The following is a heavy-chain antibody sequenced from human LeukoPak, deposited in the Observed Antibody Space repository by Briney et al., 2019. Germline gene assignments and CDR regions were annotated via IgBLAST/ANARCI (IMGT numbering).Heavy chain of an antibody. CDR2: IIPIFGIA. V-gene: IGHV1-69*04. J-gene: IGHJ5*02. D-gene: IGHD2-2*01. CDR3: ARDVETDCSSTSCYYNWFDP. CDR1: GGTFSSYA. Sequence: SVKVSRKASGGTFSSYAISWVRQAPGQGLEWMGRIIPIFGIANYAQKFQGRVTITADKSTSTAYMELSSLRSEDTAVYYCARDVETDCSSTSCYYNWFDPWGQGTLVTVSS.